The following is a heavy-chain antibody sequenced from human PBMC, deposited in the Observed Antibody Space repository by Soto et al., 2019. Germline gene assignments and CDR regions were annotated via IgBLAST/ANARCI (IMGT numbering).Heavy chain of an antibody. CDR3: ARGRVEMATIRGGGWYFDL. CDR1: GGTFSSYA. Sequence: QVQLVQSGAEVKKPGSSVKVSCKASGGTFSSYAISWVRQAPGQGLEWMGGIIPIFGTANYAQKFQGRVTITADESTSTAYMELSSLRSEDTAVYYCARGRVEMATIRGGGWYFDLWGRGTLVTVSS. V-gene: IGHV1-69*01. D-gene: IGHD5-12*01. J-gene: IGHJ2*01. CDR2: IIPIFGTA.